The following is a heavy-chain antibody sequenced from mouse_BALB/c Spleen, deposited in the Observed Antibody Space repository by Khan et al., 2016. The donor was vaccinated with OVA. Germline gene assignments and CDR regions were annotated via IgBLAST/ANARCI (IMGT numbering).Heavy chain of an antibody. V-gene: IGHV1-4*01. D-gene: IGHD2-14*01. CDR1: GYTFTSYT. J-gene: IGHJ3*01. CDR2: INPSNGYT. Sequence: QVQLKESGAELARPGASVKMSCKASGYTFTSYTIHWIKKRPGQGLEWIGYINPSNGYTNYNQKFKDQATFTPDKSSTTAYLQLSSLTSDDSAVYDRVRDGGDHRKDGWFAYWGQGTLGTVSA. CDR3: VRDGGDHRKDGWFAY.